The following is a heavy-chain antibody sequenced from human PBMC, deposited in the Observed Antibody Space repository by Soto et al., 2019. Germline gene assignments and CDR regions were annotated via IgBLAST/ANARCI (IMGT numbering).Heavy chain of an antibody. CDR3: AKVDVSTAGSFDY. D-gene: IGHD6-13*01. V-gene: IGHV3-23*01. CDR1: GFTFIRHG. CDR2: INPSGDST. Sequence: GGSLRLSCVASGFTFIRHGLSWVRQAPGKGLEWVSTINPSGDSTFYADSVKGRFTISRDNSKNTVYLQMNSLSVGDTAVYLCAKVDVSTAGSFDYWGQGALVTVSS. J-gene: IGHJ4*02.